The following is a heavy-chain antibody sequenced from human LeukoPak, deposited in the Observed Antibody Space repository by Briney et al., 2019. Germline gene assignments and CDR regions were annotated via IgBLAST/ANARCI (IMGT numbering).Heavy chain of an antibody. V-gene: IGHV1-69*13. CDR2: IIPIFGTA. J-gene: IGHJ4*02. D-gene: IGHD6-19*01. Sequence: ASVKVSCKASGGIFSSYAISWVRQAPGQGLEWMGGIIPIFGTANYAQKFQGRVTIAADESTSTAYMELSSLRSEDTAVYYCARDSSGYSTDYWGQGTLVTVSS. CDR1: GGIFSSYA. CDR3: ARDSSGYSTDY.